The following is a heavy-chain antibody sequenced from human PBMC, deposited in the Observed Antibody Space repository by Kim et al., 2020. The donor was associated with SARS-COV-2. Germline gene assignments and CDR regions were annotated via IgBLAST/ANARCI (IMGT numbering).Heavy chain of an antibody. J-gene: IGHJ6*02. Sequence: GGSLRLSCAASGFTFRSYWINWVRQAPGKGLVWVSRMSGDASTTNYADSVMGRFTMSRDNAENTVYLQMNSLRGDDTAVYYCARGMFRNGLDVWGQGTTVTVS. CDR1: GFTFRSYW. CDR3: ARGMFRNGLDV. CDR2: MSGDASTT. V-gene: IGHV3-74*01. D-gene: IGHD1-1*01.